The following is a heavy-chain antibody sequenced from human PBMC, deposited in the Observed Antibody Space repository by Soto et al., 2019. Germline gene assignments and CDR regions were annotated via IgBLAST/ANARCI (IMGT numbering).Heavy chain of an antibody. J-gene: IGHJ6*02. CDR2: IIPIFGTA. CDR1: GGTFSSYA. CDR3: ARDQIVGATEGSYYYYGMDV. D-gene: IGHD1-26*01. V-gene: IGHV1-69*06. Sequence: SVKVSCKASGGTFSSYAISWVRQAPGQGLEWMGGIIPIFGTANYAQKFQGRVTITADKSTSTAYMELSSLRSEDTAVYYCARDQIVGATEGSYYYYGMDVWGQGTTVTVSS.